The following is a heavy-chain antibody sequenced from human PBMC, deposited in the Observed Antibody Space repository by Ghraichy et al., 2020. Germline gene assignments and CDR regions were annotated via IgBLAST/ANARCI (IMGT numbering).Heavy chain of an antibody. Sequence: GGSLRLSCAASGFTVSSNYMSWVRQAPGKGLEWVSVIYSGGSTYYADSVKGRFTISRDNSKNTLYLQMNSLRAEDTAVYYCARDNFDWLLSYWGQGTLVTVSS. J-gene: IGHJ4*02. V-gene: IGHV3-66*01. CDR1: GFTVSSNY. D-gene: IGHD3-9*01. CDR2: IYSGGST. CDR3: ARDNFDWLLSY.